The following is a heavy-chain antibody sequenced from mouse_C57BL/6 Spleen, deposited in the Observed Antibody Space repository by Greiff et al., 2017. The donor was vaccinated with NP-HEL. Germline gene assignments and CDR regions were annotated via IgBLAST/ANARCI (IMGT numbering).Heavy chain of an antibody. Sequence: QVQLKESGAELVRPGTSVKLSCKASGYTFTSYWMHWVKQRPGQGLEWIGVIDPSDSYTNYNQKFKGKATLTVDTSSSTAYMQLSSLTSEDSAVYYCARRGPLYAMDYWGQGTSVTVSS. CDR1: GYTFTSYW. J-gene: IGHJ4*01. V-gene: IGHV1-59*01. CDR2: IDPSDSYT. CDR3: ARRGPLYAMDY.